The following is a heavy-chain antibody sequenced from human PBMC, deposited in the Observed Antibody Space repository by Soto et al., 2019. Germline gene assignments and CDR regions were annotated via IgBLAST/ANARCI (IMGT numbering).Heavy chain of an antibody. CDR3: ARDKDCSGGSCYWNFDY. CDR2: IIPIFGTA. D-gene: IGHD2-15*01. J-gene: IGHJ4*02. V-gene: IGHV1-69*01. Sequence: SVNGYCKAAGDTFSSYASSWVRKANGQGLEWMGGIIPIFGTANYAQKFQGRVTITADESTSTAYMELSSLRSGDTAVYYCARDKDCSGGSCYWNFDYWGQGTLVTVSS. CDR1: GDTFSSYA.